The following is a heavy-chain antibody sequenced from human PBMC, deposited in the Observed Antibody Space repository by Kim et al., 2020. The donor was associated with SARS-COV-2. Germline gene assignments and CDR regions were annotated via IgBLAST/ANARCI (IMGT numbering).Heavy chain of an antibody. CDR2: IRGGGDT. CDR1: GFTLSNNA. Sequence: GGSLRLSCAASGFTLSNNAMTWVRQAPGKGMEWVSDIRGGGDTYYADSVKGRFTFSIDDSQNVLFLQMDSLRADDTALYYCGGYGAFSYWGQGTLVTVSS. J-gene: IGHJ4*02. V-gene: IGHV3-23*01. CDR3: GGYGAFSY. D-gene: IGHD3-16*01.